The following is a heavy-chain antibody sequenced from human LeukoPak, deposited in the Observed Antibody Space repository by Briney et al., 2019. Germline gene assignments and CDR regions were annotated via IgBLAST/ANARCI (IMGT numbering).Heavy chain of an antibody. J-gene: IGHJ4*02. D-gene: IGHD2-2*02. CDR2: ISGSGGST. Sequence: GGSLRLSCAASGFTVSSNYMSWVRQAPGKGLEWVSAISGSGGSTYYADSVKGRFTISRDNSKNTVYLQMNSLSAEDTAVYYCARDPLVYMWGQGSLVTVSS. V-gene: IGHV3-23*01. CDR1: GFTVSSNY. CDR3: ARDPLVYM.